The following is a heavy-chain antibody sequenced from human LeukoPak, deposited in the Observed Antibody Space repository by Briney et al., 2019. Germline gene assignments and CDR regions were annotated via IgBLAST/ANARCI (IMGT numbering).Heavy chain of an antibody. CDR2: IYYSGST. V-gene: IGHV4-39*01. Sequence: SETLSLTCTVSGGSISSSSYYWGWIRQPPGNGLEWIGSIYYSGSTYYNPSLKSRVTISVDTSKNQFSLKLSSVTAADTAVYYCARQGVSSGSYFEHYYYYYGMDVWGQGTTVTVSS. CDR3: ARQGVSSGSYFEHYYYYYGMDV. D-gene: IGHD3-10*01. CDR1: GGSISSSSYY. J-gene: IGHJ6*02.